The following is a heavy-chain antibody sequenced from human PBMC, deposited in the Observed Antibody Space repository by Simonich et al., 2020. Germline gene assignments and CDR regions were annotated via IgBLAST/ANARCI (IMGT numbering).Heavy chain of an antibody. CDR3: ARGRIAAAGTYYYYYMDV. J-gene: IGHJ6*03. CDR1: GYTFTGYY. Sequence: QVQLVQSGAEVKKPGASVKVSCKASGYTFTGYYMHWVRQAPGQGLGGMGWNNPNSGGTNYAQKFQGRVTMTRDTSISTAYMELSRLRSDDTAVYYCARGRIAAAGTYYYYYMDVWGKGTTVTVSS. CDR2: NNPNSGGT. D-gene: IGHD6-13*01. V-gene: IGHV1-2*02.